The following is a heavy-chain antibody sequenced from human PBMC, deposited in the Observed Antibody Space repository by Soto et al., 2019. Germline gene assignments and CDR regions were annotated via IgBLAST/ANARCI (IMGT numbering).Heavy chain of an antibody. Sequence: QVRLVQSGPEVKKPEASVKVSCKASGYTFSSSAITWVRQAPGQGPEWMGWISSSGVTNYAQNFQGRVTLTVDSSTPTAYMEVRSLSSADRAIYYCARDHGGYGTFDYWGQGTLVTVSS. CDR2: ISSSGVT. V-gene: IGHV1-18*04. D-gene: IGHD5-12*01. CDR1: GYTFSSSA. CDR3: ARDHGGYGTFDY. J-gene: IGHJ4*02.